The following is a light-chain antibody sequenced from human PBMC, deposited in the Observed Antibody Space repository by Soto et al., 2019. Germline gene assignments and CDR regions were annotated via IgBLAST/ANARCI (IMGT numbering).Light chain of an antibody. CDR3: QQYNSYWT. J-gene: IGKJ1*01. V-gene: IGKV1-8*01. CDR2: KAS. Sequence: AIRMTQSPSSLSASTGDRVTIPCRASQDIGTYLAWYQQKPGKAPKLLIYKASSLESGVPSRFSGSGSGTEFTLTLSSLQPDDFATYYCQQYNSYWTFGQGTKVDIK. CDR1: QDIGTY.